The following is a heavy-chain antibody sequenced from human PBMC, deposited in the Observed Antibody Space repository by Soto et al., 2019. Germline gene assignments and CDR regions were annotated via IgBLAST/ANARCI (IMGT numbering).Heavy chain of an antibody. V-gene: IGHV3-21*01. D-gene: IGHD6-19*01. Sequence: GGSLRLSCAASGFTFSSYSMNWVRQAPGKGLEWVSSISSSSSYIYYADSVKGRFTISRDNAKNSLYLQMNSLRAEDTAVYYCARSVGEAVSQIAVAGNFDYWGQGTLVTVSS. CDR1: GFTFSSYS. CDR2: ISSSSSYI. J-gene: IGHJ4*02. CDR3: ARSVGEAVSQIAVAGNFDY.